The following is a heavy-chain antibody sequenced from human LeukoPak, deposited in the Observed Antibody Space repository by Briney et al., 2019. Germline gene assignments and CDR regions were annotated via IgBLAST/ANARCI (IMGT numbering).Heavy chain of an antibody. J-gene: IGHJ4*02. CDR3: ARHGNWDPFDY. V-gene: IGHV4-39*01. CDR1: GDSINSSDYY. Sequence: PSETLSLTCTVSGDSINSSDYYWAWIRQPPGEGLEWIGTIYYSESTYYKSSLKSRLTISVDSSKNQFSLKMISVTAADTGVYYCARHGNWDPFDYWGQGALVTVSS. D-gene: IGHD7-27*01. CDR2: IYYSEST.